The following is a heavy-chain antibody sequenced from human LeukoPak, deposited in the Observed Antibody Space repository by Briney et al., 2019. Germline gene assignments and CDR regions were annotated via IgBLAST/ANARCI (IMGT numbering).Heavy chain of an antibody. CDR1: GFTFSSYW. CDR2: IKQDGSEK. V-gene: IGHV3-7*01. D-gene: IGHD3-9*01. Sequence: GGSLRLSCAACGFTFSSYWMSWVRQAPGKGLEWVANIKQDGSEKYYVDSVKGRFTISRDNAKNSLYLEMNNLRAEDTAVYYCARDGGSYDILTGYYRNPFDYWGQGTLVTVSS. CDR3: ARDGGSYDILTGYYRNPFDY. J-gene: IGHJ4*02.